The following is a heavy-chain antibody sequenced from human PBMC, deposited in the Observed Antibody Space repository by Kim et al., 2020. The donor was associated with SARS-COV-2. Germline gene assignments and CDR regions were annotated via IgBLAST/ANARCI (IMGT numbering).Heavy chain of an antibody. Sequence: ASVKVSCKASGYTFTSNGISWVRQAPGQGLEWMGWISAYNGNTNYAQKLQGRVTMTTDTSTSTAYMELRSLRSDDTAVYYCARLERDTSYSSSWLRPRNNKYYFDYWGQGTLVTVSS. J-gene: IGHJ4*02. CDR1: GYTFTSNG. V-gene: IGHV1-18*01. CDR3: ARLERDTSYSSSWLRPRNNKYYFDY. CDR2: ISAYNGNT. D-gene: IGHD6-13*01.